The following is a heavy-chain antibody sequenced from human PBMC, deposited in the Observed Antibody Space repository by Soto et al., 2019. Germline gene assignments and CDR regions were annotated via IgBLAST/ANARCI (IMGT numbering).Heavy chain of an antibody. CDR2: INHSGST. CDR3: ARGTSIAARPIFPNYYYYGMDV. D-gene: IGHD6-6*01. CDR1: GGSFSGYY. J-gene: IGHJ6*02. V-gene: IGHV4-34*01. Sequence: NPSETLSLTCAVYGGSFSGYYWSWIRQPPGKGLEWIGEINHSGSTNYNPSLKSRVTISVDTSKNQFSLKLSSVTAADTAVYYCARGTSIAARPIFPNYYYYGMDVWGQGTTVTVSS.